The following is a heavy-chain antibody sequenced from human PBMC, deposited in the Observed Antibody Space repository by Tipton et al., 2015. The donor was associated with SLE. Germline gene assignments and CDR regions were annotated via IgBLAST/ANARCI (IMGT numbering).Heavy chain of an antibody. V-gene: IGHV4-59*12. J-gene: IGHJ4*02. Sequence: GLVKPSETLSVTCNVSDGSISSYCWSWIRQPPGKGLDWIGYIHYNGSTTYNPSLKSRVAISVDTSKNQFSLKLSSVTAADTAVYYCARANRKYSFDYWGQGTLVTVSS. D-gene: IGHD1-14*01. CDR3: ARANRKYSFDY. CDR1: DGSISSYC. CDR2: IHYNGST.